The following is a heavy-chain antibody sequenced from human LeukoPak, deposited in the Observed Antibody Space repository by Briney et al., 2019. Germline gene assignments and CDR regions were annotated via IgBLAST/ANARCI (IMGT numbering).Heavy chain of an antibody. CDR2: IYYSGST. CDR3: ARHEVPYDYVWGSYLFDY. J-gene: IGHJ4*02. Sequence: PSETLSLTCTVSGGSISSSSYYWGWMRQPPGKGLEWIGSIYYSGSTYYNPSLKSRVTISVDTSKNQFSLKLSSVTAADTAVYYCARHEVPYDYVWGSYLFDYWGQGTLVTVSS. V-gene: IGHV4-39*01. CDR1: GGSISSSSYY. D-gene: IGHD3-16*01.